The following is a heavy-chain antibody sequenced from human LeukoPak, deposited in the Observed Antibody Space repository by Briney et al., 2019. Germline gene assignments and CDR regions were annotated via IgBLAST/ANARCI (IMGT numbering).Heavy chain of an antibody. CDR1: GGTFSSYA. V-gene: IGHV1-69*04. Sequence: SVKVSCKASGGTFSSYAISWVRQAPGQGLEWMGRIIPILGMANYAQKFQGRVTITADKSTSTAYMELSSLRSEDTAVYYWARDRVGRGYSYGRIDYWGQGTLVTVSS. D-gene: IGHD5-18*01. J-gene: IGHJ4*02. CDR2: IIPILGMA. CDR3: ARDRVGRGYSYGRIDY.